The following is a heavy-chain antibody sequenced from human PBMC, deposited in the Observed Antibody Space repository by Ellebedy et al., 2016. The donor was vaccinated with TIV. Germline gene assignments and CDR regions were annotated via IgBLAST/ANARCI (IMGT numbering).Heavy chain of an antibody. CDR2: ISSSGTPI. CDR3: ARDTRFIDQRHNWFDP. Sequence: LSLTCAASGFIFSDYYMSWIRQAPGKGLEWISYISSSGTPIYYADSVKGRFTISGDNAKNSLDLQMNSLRADDTAVYYCARDTRFIDQRHNWFDPWGQGAQVTVSS. V-gene: IGHV3-11*01. CDR1: GFIFSDYY. J-gene: IGHJ5*02. D-gene: IGHD6-25*01.